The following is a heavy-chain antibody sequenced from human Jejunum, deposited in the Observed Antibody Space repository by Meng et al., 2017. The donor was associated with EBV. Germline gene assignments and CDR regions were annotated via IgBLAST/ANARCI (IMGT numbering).Heavy chain of an antibody. V-gene: IGHV4-4*02. CDR3: ASIHPSIDS. CDR2: IYHSGST. D-gene: IGHD2-21*01. Sequence: QMQLRESGPGPVKPSGTLSLTCAVSGGSIFSSNWWTWGRRPPGKGLEWIGEIYHSGSTNYNPSLKSRITMSLDKSKNQFSLKLRSVTAADTAGYYCASIHPSIDSWGPGTLVTVSS. J-gene: IGHJ4*02. CDR1: GGSIFSSNW.